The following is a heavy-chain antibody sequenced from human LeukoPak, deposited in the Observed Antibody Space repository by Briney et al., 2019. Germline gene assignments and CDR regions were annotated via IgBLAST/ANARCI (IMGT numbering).Heavy chain of an antibody. CDR3: ARVQRGIAVALDY. CDR2: ISTTGSSI. V-gene: IGHV3-48*03. J-gene: IGHJ4*02. D-gene: IGHD6-19*01. Sequence: GGSLRLSCAASGFTFSRHGMNWVRQAPGKGLEWVSYISTTGSSIYYADSVKGRFTISRDNVKNLLYLQMNSLRAEDTAVYYCARVQRGIAVALDYWGQGTLATVSS. CDR1: GFTFSRHG.